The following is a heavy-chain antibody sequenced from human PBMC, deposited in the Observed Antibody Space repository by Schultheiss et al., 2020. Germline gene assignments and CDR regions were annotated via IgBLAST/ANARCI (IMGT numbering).Heavy chain of an antibody. D-gene: IGHD6-19*01. CDR1: GYNFSNHW. J-gene: IGHJ4*02. Sequence: KVSFKGSGYNFSNHWIGWVRQMAGKGLEWMGIIYPGDSDTRYSPSFEGQVTISADKSISTAYLQWSSLKASDTAMYYCARGAGAVDYWGQGTLVTVSS. CDR3: ARGAGAVDY. CDR2: IYPGDSDT. V-gene: IGHV5-51*01.